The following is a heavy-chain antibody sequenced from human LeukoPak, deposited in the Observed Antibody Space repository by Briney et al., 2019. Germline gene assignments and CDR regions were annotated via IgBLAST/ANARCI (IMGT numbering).Heavy chain of an antibody. J-gene: IGHJ4*02. CDR1: GFTLSRHT. CDR3: AKRGVVIRAILVGFHKEAYYFDS. CDR2: ISASSSVR. Sequence: PGGPLRLSCAASGFTLSRHTMTWVRQAPGKGLEWVSFISASSSVRYYADSVKGRFTISRDNPKNTLYLQMNSLRAEDTAVYFCAKRGVVIRAILVGFHKEAYYFDSWGQGALVTVSS. V-gene: IGHV3-48*01. D-gene: IGHD3-10*01.